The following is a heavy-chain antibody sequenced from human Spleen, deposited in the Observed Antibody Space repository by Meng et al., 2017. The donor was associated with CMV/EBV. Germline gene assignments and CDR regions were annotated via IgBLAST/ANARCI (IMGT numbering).Heavy chain of an antibody. CDR1: GGSISSGDYY. J-gene: IGHJ4*02. Sequence: QVQFQAFGPGLVKPSPTLSLTCTVSGGSISSGDYYWSWIRQPPGKGLEWIGYIYYSGSTYYNPSLKSRVTISVDTSKNQFSLKLSSVTAADTAVYYCAREQSCSGGSCYGHWGQGTLVTVSS. CDR3: AREQSCSGGSCYGH. V-gene: IGHV4-30-4*08. D-gene: IGHD2-15*01. CDR2: IYYSGST.